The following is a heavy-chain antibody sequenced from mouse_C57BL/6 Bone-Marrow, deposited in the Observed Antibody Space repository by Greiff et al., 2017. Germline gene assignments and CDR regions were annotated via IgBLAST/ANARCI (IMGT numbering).Heavy chain of an antibody. CDR3: ASYYYGNDY. J-gene: IGHJ2*01. Sequence: VHVKQSVAELVRPGASVKLSCTASGFNIKNTYMHWVKQRPEQGLEWIGRIGPANGNTKYAPKFQGKATITAYPSSNTAYLQLISLTSEDTAIYCYASYYYGNDYWGQGTTLTVSS. CDR2: IGPANGNT. CDR1: GFNIKNTY. V-gene: IGHV14-3*01. D-gene: IGHD1-1*01.